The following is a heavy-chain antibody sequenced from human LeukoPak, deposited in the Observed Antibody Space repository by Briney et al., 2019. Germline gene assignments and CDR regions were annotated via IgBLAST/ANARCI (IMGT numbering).Heavy chain of an antibody. CDR1: GFTFDDYG. Sequence: GGSLRLSCAAPGFTFDDYGMNWVRQAPGKGLEWVSGINWNGGNTGYTDSVKGRFTISRDNAKNSLYLQMDSLRAEDTALYYCARVYGDYQVDFWGQGTLVTVSS. CDR3: ARVYGDYQVDF. CDR2: INWNGGNT. J-gene: IGHJ4*02. D-gene: IGHD4-17*01. V-gene: IGHV3-20*04.